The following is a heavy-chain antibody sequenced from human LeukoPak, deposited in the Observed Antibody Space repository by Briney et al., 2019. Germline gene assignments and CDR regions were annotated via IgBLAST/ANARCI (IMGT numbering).Heavy chain of an antibody. D-gene: IGHD4-11*01. Sequence: PGGSLRLSCAASGFTFSSYGMNWVRQAPGKGLEWVSSISSSSSYIYYADSVKGRFTISRDNAKNSLYLQMNSLRAEDTAVYYCARDETVTTHYWGQGTLVTVSS. J-gene: IGHJ4*02. CDR3: ARDETVTTHY. CDR2: ISSSSSYI. V-gene: IGHV3-21*01. CDR1: GFTFSSYG.